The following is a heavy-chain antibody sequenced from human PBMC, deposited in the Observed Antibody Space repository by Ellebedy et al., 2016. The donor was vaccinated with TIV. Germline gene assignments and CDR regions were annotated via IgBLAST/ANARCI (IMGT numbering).Heavy chain of an antibody. CDR2: ILFDGRDQ. J-gene: IGHJ4*02. D-gene: IGHD1-26*01. Sequence: GGSLRLSCAASAFTFSIYAIHWVRQAPGKGLDWMTFILFDGRDQHYADSVKGRFTISRDNSKNTLYLQMSSLTVEDTAVYYCAKDQGYRVSYFGFVDSWGQGALVTVSS. V-gene: IGHV3-30*04. CDR3: AKDQGYRVSYFGFVDS. CDR1: AFTFSIYA.